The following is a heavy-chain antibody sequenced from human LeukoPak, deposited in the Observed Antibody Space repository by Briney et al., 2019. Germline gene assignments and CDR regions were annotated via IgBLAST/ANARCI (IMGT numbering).Heavy chain of an antibody. CDR3: ARRAAAGWFDP. CDR1: GFTFSSYA. D-gene: IGHD6-13*01. J-gene: IGHJ5*02. CDR2: ISYDGSNK. Sequence: GGSLRLSCAASGFTFSSYAMHWVRQAPGKGLEWVAVISYDGSNKYYAASVKGRFTISRDNSKNTLYLQMNSLRAEDTAVYYCARRAAAGWFDPWGQGTLVTVSS. V-gene: IGHV3-30*04.